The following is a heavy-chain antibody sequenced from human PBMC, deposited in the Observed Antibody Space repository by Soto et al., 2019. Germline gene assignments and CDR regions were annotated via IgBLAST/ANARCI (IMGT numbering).Heavy chain of an antibody. Sequence: QVQLQQWGAGLLKPSETLSLTCAVYGGSFSGYYWSWIRQPPGKGLEWIGEINHSGSTNYNPSLKSRVTISVDTSKNQFSLKLSSVTAADTAVYYCARGREGRCSGGSCYPRRHYYYYYMDVWGKGTTVTVSS. D-gene: IGHD2-15*01. CDR1: GGSFSGYY. J-gene: IGHJ6*03. CDR2: INHSGST. V-gene: IGHV4-34*01. CDR3: ARGREGRCSGGSCYPRRHYYYYYMDV.